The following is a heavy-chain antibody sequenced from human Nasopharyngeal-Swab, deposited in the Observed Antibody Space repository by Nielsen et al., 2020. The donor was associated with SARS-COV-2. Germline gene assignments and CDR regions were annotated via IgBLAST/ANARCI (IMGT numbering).Heavy chain of an antibody. D-gene: IGHD2-2*01. CDR3: AREGHYCSSTSCAYFDY. V-gene: IGHV7-4-1*02. CDR2: INTNTGNP. J-gene: IGHJ4*02. Sequence: WVRQAPGRGLEWMGWINTNTGNPTYAQGFTGRFVFSLDTSVSTAYLQISSLKAEDTAVYYCAREGHYCSSTSCAYFDYWGQGTLVTVSS.